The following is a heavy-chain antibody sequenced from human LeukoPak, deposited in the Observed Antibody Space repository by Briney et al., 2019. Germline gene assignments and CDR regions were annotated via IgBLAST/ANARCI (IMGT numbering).Heavy chain of an antibody. CDR2: IYSGGST. CDR3: AKAYETTALDPFDD. CDR1: GFIVSYSY. Sequence: GRSLRLSCTASGFIVSYSYMSWVRQAPGKGLEWVSLIYSGGSTFYSDSVKGRFTIARDNSKNTLYLQMNSLRAEDTAVYYCAKAYETTALDPFDDWGQGTLVTVSS. V-gene: IGHV3-53*01. D-gene: IGHD4-11*01. J-gene: IGHJ4*02.